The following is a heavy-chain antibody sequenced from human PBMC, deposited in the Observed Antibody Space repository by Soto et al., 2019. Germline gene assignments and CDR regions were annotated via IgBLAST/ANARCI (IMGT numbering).Heavy chain of an antibody. CDR1: GFSFSTNW. CDR3: ARGPTGWYGFDY. Sequence: EVQLVESGGVLVQPGGSLRLSCAASGFSFSTNWMHWVRQAPGKGLVWVSRLSSDGSRANYADSVKGRFTISRDNAKNTLYLQMNSLTAEDTGIYYCARGPTGWYGFDYWGQGTLVTVSS. V-gene: IGHV3-74*01. J-gene: IGHJ4*02. CDR2: LSSDGSRA. D-gene: IGHD6-19*01.